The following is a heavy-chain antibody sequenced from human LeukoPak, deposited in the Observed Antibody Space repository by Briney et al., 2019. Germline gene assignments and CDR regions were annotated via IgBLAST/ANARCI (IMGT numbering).Heavy chain of an antibody. CDR1: GFTFSSYS. J-gene: IGHJ4*02. V-gene: IGHV3-48*01. D-gene: IGHD1-7*01. CDR2: IGPASSSTI. Sequence: PGGSLRLSCVTSGFTFSSYSMNWVRKTPGKGLEWVSYIGPASSSTISYADSVRGRFTISRDNAKNSLYLQMNSLRAEDTAVYYCARDHNWNYDYWGQGTLVTVSS. CDR3: ARDHNWNYDY.